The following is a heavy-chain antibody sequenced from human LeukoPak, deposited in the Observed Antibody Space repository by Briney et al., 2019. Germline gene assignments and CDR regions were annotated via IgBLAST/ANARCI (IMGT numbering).Heavy chain of an antibody. CDR3: AKSVMITFGGVIGAFDI. CDR2: ISGSGGST. CDR1: GFTFSSYS. Sequence: GGSLRLSCAASGFTFSSYSMSWVRQAPGKGLEWVSAISGSGGSTYYADSVKGRFTISRDNSKNTLYLQMNCLRAEDTAVYYCAKSVMITFGGVIGAFDIWGQGTMVTVSS. V-gene: IGHV3-23*01. J-gene: IGHJ3*02. D-gene: IGHD3-16*02.